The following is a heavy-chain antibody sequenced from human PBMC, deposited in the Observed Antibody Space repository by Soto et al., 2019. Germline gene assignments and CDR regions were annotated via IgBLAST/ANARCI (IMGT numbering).Heavy chain of an antibody. CDR1: GYTFTSYG. D-gene: IGHD3-3*01. V-gene: IGHV1-18*04. Sequence: ASVKVSCKASGYTFTSYGISWVRQAPGQGLEWMGWISAYNGNTNYAQKLQGRVTMTTDTSTSTAYMELRSLRFDDTAVYYCARDFQRTKYYDFWSGYYHNWFDPWGQGTLVTVSS. J-gene: IGHJ5*02. CDR3: ARDFQRTKYYDFWSGYYHNWFDP. CDR2: ISAYNGNT.